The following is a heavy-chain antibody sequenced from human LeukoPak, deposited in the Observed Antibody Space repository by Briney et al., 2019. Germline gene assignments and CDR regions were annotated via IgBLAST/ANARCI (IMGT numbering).Heavy chain of an antibody. CDR1: GGSFRDYY. V-gene: IGHV4-59*01. CDR3: ARAGTYSSSWLDY. CDR2: IFHSGSP. Sequence: SETLSLTCAVYGGSFRDYYWSWIRQPPGKGLEWIGYIFHSGSPDYNPSLKSRVTISIDTSKNQFSLKLSSVTAADTAFYYCARAGTYSSSWLDYWGQGTLVTVSS. D-gene: IGHD6-13*01. J-gene: IGHJ4*02.